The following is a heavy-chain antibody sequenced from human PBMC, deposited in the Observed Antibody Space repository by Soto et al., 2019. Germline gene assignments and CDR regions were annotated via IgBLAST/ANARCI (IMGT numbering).Heavy chain of an antibody. V-gene: IGHV3-48*02. Sequence: EVQLVESGGGLVQPGGSLRLTCVASGFTFSNHNMHWVRQAPGKALEWVSHIRGSSEAIYADSVKGRFTISRDNAVNSLYLQTSSLRYEDTAVYYCARDGGNWGNHDFWGRGTLVSVSS. D-gene: IGHD7-27*01. CDR1: GFTFSNHN. J-gene: IGHJ4*02. CDR2: IRGSSEA. CDR3: ARDGGNWGNHDF.